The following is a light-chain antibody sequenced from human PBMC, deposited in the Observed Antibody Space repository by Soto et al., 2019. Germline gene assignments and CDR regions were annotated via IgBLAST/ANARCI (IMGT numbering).Light chain of an antibody. Sequence: QSALTQPASVSGSPGQSITISCTGTSSDDGSYNFVSWYQQHPGKAPKLLIYEGSKRPSGVSNRFSGSKSGITASLTISGLQAEDEADYYCCSYAGSSTWVFGTGTKLTVL. J-gene: IGLJ1*01. CDR1: SSDDGSYNF. CDR2: EGS. CDR3: CSYAGSSTWV. V-gene: IGLV2-23*01.